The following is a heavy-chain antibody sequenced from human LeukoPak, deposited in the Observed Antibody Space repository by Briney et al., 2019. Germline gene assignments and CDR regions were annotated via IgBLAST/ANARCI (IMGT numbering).Heavy chain of an antibody. Sequence: RGDSVKVSCKASGYTFTTYAMHWVRQAPGRGLEWMGWINTNTGNPTYAHCFTGRFVFSLDTSVSTAYLQVSSLKAEDTAVYYCARDETDLRVGYWGQGTLVTVSS. CDR2: INTNTGNP. V-gene: IGHV7-4-1*02. D-gene: IGHD3-3*01. CDR1: GYTFTTYA. CDR3: ARDETDLRVGY. J-gene: IGHJ4*02.